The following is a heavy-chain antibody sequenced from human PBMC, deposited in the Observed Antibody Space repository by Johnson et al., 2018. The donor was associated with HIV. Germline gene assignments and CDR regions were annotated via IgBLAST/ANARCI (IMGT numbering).Heavy chain of an antibody. CDR1: GFTFDDYG. Sequence: VQLLESGGGVVRPGGSLRLSCAASGFTFDDYGMSWVRQAPGKGLEWVSGINWNGGSTGYADSVKGRSTISRDNAKNALYLQMNSLRADDTALYYCVRVAYYYDSSGYSAFDIWGQGTMVTVSS. CDR2: INWNGGST. J-gene: IGHJ3*02. CDR3: VRVAYYYDSSGYSAFDI. V-gene: IGHV3-20*04. D-gene: IGHD3-22*01.